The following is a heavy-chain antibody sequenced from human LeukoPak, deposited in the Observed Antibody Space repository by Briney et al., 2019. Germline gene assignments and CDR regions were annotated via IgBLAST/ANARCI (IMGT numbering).Heavy chain of an antibody. V-gene: IGHV4-34*01. CDR1: GGSFSVYY. J-gene: IGHJ3*02. CDR2: INHSGST. CDR3: ARYCSGGSCYSAPRYAFDI. D-gene: IGHD2-15*01. Sequence: SETLSLTCAVYGGSFSVYYWSWIRQPPGKGLEWIGEINHSGSTNYNPSLKSRVTISVDTSKNQFSLKLSSVTAADTAVYYCARYCSGGSCYSAPRYAFDIWGQGTMVTVSS.